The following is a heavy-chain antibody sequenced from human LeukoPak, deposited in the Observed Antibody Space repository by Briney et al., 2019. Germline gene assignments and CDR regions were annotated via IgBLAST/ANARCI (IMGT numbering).Heavy chain of an antibody. Sequence: GGSLRLSCAASGFTFSCYEMNWVRQAPGKGLEWVSYISSSGSTIYYADSVKGRFTISRDNAKNSLYLQMNSLRAEDTAVYYCARDDSPSLGEAAIDYWGQGTLVTVSS. CDR2: ISSSGSTI. J-gene: IGHJ4*02. CDR1: GFTFSCYE. CDR3: ARDDSPSLGEAAIDY. D-gene: IGHD2-15*01. V-gene: IGHV3-48*03.